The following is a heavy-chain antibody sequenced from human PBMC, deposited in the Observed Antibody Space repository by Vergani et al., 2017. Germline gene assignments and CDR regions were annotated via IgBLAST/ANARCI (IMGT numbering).Heavy chain of an antibody. Sequence: VQLVESGGGLVKPGGSLRLSCAASGFTFSSYGMHWVRQAPGKGLEWVAFIRYDGSNKYYADSVKGRFTISRDNSKNTLYLQMNSLRAEDTAVYYCARIDFWSGYYPNWFDPWGQGTLVTVSS. CDR2: IRYDGSNK. CDR3: ARIDFWSGYYPNWFDP. V-gene: IGHV3-30*02. CDR1: GFTFSSYG. D-gene: IGHD3-3*01. J-gene: IGHJ5*02.